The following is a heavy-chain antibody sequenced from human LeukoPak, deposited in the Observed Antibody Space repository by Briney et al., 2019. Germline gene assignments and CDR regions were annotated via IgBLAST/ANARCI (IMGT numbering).Heavy chain of an antibody. CDR2: IYTSGST. D-gene: IGHD4-23*01. J-gene: IGHJ6*03. CDR1: GGSISSGGYY. CDR3: AREVADYGGYYYYHYMDV. Sequence: SQTLSLTCTVSGGSISSGGYYWSWIRQPAGKGLEWIGRIYTSGSTNYNPSLKSRVTMSVDTSKNQFSLKLSSVTAADTAMYYCAREVADYGGYYYYHYMDVWGKGTTVTISS. V-gene: IGHV4-61*02.